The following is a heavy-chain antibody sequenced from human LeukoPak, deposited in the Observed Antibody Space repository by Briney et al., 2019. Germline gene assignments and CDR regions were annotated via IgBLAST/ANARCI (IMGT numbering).Heavy chain of an antibody. Sequence: SETLSLTCAVYGGSFSSYYWSWIRQPPGKGLEWIGYIYYSGSTNYNPSLKSRVTISVDTSKNQFSLKLSSVTAADTAVYYCARGRTGYPNWFDPWGQGTLVTVSS. D-gene: IGHD3/OR15-3a*01. CDR2: IYYSGST. CDR1: GGSFSSYY. CDR3: ARGRTGYPNWFDP. V-gene: IGHV4-59*08. J-gene: IGHJ5*02.